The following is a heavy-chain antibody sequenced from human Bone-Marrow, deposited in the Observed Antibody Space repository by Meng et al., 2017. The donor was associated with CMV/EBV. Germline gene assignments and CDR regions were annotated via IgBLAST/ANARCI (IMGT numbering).Heavy chain of an antibody. CDR3: ARDLGDYYYGMDV. Sequence: SVKVSCKASGGTFSSYAISWVRQAPGQGLEWMGGIIPILGIANYAQKFQGRVTITTDESTSTAYMELSSLRSEDTAVYYCARDLGDYYYGMDVWGQGTTVTVSS. CDR1: GGTFSSYA. V-gene: IGHV1-69*10. J-gene: IGHJ6*02. D-gene: IGHD7-27*01. CDR2: IIPILGIA.